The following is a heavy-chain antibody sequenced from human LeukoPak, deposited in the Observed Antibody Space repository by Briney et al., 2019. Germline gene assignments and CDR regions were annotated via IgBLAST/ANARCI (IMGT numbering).Heavy chain of an antibody. V-gene: IGHV4-34*01. CDR2: INHSGST. Sequence: SETLSLTCAVYGGSFSGYYWSWIRQPPGKGLEWIGEINHSGSTNYNPSLKSRVTISVDTSKNQFSLKLSSVTAADTAVYYCARYGGYDYFDYWGQGTLVTVSS. D-gene: IGHD5-12*01. CDR3: ARYGGYDYFDY. J-gene: IGHJ4*02. CDR1: GGSFSGYY.